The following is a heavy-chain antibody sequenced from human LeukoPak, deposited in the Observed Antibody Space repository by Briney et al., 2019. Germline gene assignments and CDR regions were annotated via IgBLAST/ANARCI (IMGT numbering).Heavy chain of an antibody. CDR1: GFTFSSYS. D-gene: IGHD6-19*01. CDR3: ARIAVALFDY. V-gene: IGHV3-21*01. Sequence: GGSLRLSCAASGFTFSSYSMNWVRQAPGKGLEWVSSISSSSSYINYADSVKGRFTISRDNAKNSLYLQMNSLRAEDTAVYYCARIAVALFDYWGQGTLVTVSS. J-gene: IGHJ4*02. CDR2: ISSSSSYI.